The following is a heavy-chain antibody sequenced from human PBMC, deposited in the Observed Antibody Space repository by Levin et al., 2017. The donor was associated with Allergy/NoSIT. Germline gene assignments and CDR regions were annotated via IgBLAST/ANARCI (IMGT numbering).Heavy chain of an antibody. V-gene: IGHV1-69*13. CDR3: ARDSGYCSGGSCYNGYYYFYMDV. CDR2: IIPIFGKA. D-gene: IGHD2-15*01. Sequence: SVKVSCKASGGTFSSYAISWVRQAPGQGLEWMGGIIPIFGKANYAQKFQGRVTITADESTSTAYMELSSLRSEDTAVYYCARDSGYCSGGSCYNGYYYFYMDVWGKGTTVTVSS. CDR1: GGTFSSYA. J-gene: IGHJ6*03.